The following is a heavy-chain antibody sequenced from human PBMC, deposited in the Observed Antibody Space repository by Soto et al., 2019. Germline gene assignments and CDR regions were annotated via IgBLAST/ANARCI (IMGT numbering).Heavy chain of an antibody. Sequence: QVQLVQSGAELRKPGASVKVSCKASGYPFISYGFSWVRQAPGQGLEWLGWISAYNGDTKYEQKFQGRITMTTDTSTSTSYMDLRSLKSDHTAVYYCARDLPPAAIPLPVDYWGQGTLVTVSS. CDR2: ISAYNGDT. CDR1: GYPFISYG. J-gene: IGHJ4*02. V-gene: IGHV1-18*01. CDR3: ARDLPPAAIPLPVDY. D-gene: IGHD2-2*01.